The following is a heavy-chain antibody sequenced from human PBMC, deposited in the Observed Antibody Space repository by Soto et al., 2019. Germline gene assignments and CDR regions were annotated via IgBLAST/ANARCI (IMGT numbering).Heavy chain of an antibody. CDR1: GGIFGRHG. J-gene: IGHJ4*02. CDR2: LIAMLGTP. Sequence: SVKVSCKASGGIFGRHGIAWVRQAPGQGLEWMGGLIAMLGTPTYARKVQGRATITADESLTSSYLELRSLRSEDSAVYFCARGAMANFDYWGQGTVVTVSS. D-gene: IGHD5-18*01. V-gene: IGHV1-69*01. CDR3: ARGAMANFDY.